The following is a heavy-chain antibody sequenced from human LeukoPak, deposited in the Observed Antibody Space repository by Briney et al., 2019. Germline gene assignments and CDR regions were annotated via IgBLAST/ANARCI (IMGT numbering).Heavy chain of an antibody. Sequence: GGSLRLSCAASGFTFSDYYMSWIRQAPGKGLEWVSRINSDGSSTSYADSVKGRFTISRDNAKNTLYLQMNSLRAEDTAVYYCARVSYYDYVWGSLDYFDYWGQGTLVTVSS. V-gene: IGHV3-74*01. CDR3: ARVSYYDYVWGSLDYFDY. J-gene: IGHJ4*02. CDR1: GFTFSDYY. CDR2: INSDGSST. D-gene: IGHD3-16*01.